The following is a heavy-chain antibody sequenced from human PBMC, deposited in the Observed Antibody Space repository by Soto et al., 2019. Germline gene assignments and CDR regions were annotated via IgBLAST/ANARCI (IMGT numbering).Heavy chain of an antibody. CDR1: GFSFSSFA. CDR3: AKGVERDV. V-gene: IGHV3-23*01. J-gene: IGHJ6*04. D-gene: IGHD1-26*01. CDR2: IGDSGAST. Sequence: EVLLLESGGGLVQPGGSLRLSCEAYGFSFSSFAMNWVRQAPGKGLEWVSAIGDSGASTYYADPVKGRFTISRDNSRNTLYRQLNSLRAEDTAVYYCAKGVERDVWGNGTTVTVSS.